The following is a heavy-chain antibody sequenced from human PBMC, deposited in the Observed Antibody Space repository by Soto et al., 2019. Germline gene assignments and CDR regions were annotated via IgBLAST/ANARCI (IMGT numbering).Heavy chain of an antibody. CDR1: GGTFSSYT. CDR2: IIPILGIA. V-gene: IGHV1-69*02. CDR3: AMEYCSSTSCYWGY. J-gene: IGHJ4*02. Sequence: QVQLVQSGAEVKKPGSSVKVSCKASGGTFSSYTISWVRQAPGQGLGWMGRIIPILGIANYAQKFQGRVTIPADKSTSTAYMALSSLRSEHTAVYYCAMEYCSSTSCYWGYWGQGTLVTVSS. D-gene: IGHD2-2*01.